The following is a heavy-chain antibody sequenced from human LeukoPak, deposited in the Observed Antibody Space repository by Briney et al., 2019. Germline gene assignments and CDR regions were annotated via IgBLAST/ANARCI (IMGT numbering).Heavy chain of an antibody. D-gene: IGHD3-10*01. V-gene: IGHV4-61*02. CDR2: IYTSGST. CDR1: GASISSGSYY. Sequence: SETLSLTCTVSGASISSGSYYWSWIRQPAGKGLEWIGSIYTSGSTNYSPSLKTRVTISVDRSKNQFSLKLSSVSAADTAVYYCARAKFGYYYDSGSYYYHYMDVWGKGTTVTISS. CDR3: ARAKFGYYYDSGSYYYHYMDV. J-gene: IGHJ6*03.